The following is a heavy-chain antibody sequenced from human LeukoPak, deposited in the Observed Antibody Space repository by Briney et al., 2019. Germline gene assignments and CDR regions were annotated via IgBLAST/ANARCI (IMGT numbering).Heavy chain of an antibody. CDR3: AKDLDCSGGTCHKTVDY. CDR2: IRFDASDK. CDR1: GFTFSAFG. V-gene: IGHV3-30*02. Sequence: PGGCLRLSCAASGFTFSAFGMHWVRQAPGKGPEWVAFIRFDASDKFYADSVRGRFTISRDNSKNTLHLQMNSLSSEDTAVYYCAKDLDCSGGTCHKTVDYGGRGTLVTVSS. D-gene: IGHD2-15*01. J-gene: IGHJ4*02.